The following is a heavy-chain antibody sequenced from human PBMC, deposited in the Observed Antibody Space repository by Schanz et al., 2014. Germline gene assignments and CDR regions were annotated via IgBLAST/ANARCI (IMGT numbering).Heavy chain of an antibody. J-gene: IGHJ4*02. V-gene: IGHV3-33*01. CDR2: IWYDGSNK. Sequence: VQLVESGGGLVQPGGSLRLSCAASGFTFSSYGMHWVRQAPGKGLEWVAVIWYDGSNKYYADSVKGRFTISRDNSKNTLFLQMNSLRAEDTAVYFCVSQTGSPNYWGQGTLVTVSS. D-gene: IGHD6-13*01. CDR1: GFTFSSYG. CDR3: VSQTGSPNY.